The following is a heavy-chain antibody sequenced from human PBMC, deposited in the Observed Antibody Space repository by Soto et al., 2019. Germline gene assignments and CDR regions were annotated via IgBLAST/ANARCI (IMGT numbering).Heavy chain of an antibody. CDR3: ARDDELSGAVHYYYYGMDV. J-gene: IGHJ6*02. Sequence: GASVKLSCAASGGTFSSYAISWVRQARGQGLEWMGGIIPIFGTANYAQKFQGRVTITADESTSTAYMELSSLRSEDTAVYYCARDDELSGAVHYYYYGMDVWGQGTTVTVSS. V-gene: IGHV1-69*13. D-gene: IGHD3-16*02. CDR2: IIPIFGTA. CDR1: GGTFSSYA.